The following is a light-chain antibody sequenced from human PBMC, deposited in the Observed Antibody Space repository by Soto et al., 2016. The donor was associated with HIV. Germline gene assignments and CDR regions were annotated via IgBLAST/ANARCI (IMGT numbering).Light chain of an antibody. Sequence: TYLYWYLQRPGQSPQLLIYEVSNRFSGVPERFSGSGSETDFILKISRVEAEDVGVYYCVQAIQLYTFGQGSKLEIK. CDR3: VQAIQLYT. J-gene: IGKJ2*01. CDR2: EVS. CDR1: TY. V-gene: IGKV2-29*03.